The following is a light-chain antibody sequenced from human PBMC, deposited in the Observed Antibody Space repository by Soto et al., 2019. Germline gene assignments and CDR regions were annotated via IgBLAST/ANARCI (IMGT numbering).Light chain of an antibody. CDR3: QQRYTWPLT. CDR1: QSVGAF. CDR2: DAS. Sequence: EIVLTQSPGTLSLSPGERVALSCRASQSVGAFLAWYQQKPGQAPRLLIYDASNRATGIPAKFSGSGSGTDFTLTISSLEPEDVAVYYCQQRYTWPLTFGGGTKLEIK. J-gene: IGKJ4*01. V-gene: IGKV3-11*01.